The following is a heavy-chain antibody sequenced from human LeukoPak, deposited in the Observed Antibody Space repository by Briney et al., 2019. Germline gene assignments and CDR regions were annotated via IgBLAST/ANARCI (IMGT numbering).Heavy chain of an antibody. Sequence: PGRSLRLSCAASGFTFDDYAMHWVRQAPGKGLEWVSGISWNSGSIGYADSVKGRFTISRDNAKNSLYLQMNSLRAEDTALYYCAKGPHYYDSSGYHTGIDYWGQGTLVTVSS. CDR3: AKGPHYYDSSGYHTGIDY. V-gene: IGHV3-9*01. CDR1: GFTFDDYA. CDR2: ISWNSGSI. J-gene: IGHJ4*02. D-gene: IGHD3-22*01.